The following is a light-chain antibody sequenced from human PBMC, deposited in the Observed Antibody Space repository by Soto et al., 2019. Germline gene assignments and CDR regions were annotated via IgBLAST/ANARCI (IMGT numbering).Light chain of an antibody. V-gene: IGKV3-15*01. CDR3: QQYNNWPLT. CDR1: QSVSIN. CDR2: GAS. Sequence: EIVMTQSPATLSVSPGERATLSCRASQSVSINLAWYQQKVGQAPRLLIYGASTRATGIPGSFSGSGSGTEFTLTISSLQSEDFAVYYCQQYNNWPLTFGQGTKVDIK. J-gene: IGKJ1*01.